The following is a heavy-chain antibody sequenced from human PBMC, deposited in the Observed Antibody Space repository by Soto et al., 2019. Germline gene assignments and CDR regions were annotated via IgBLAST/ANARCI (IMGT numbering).Heavy chain of an antibody. J-gene: IGHJ4*02. CDR2: IYSGGST. CDR3: ARESRSDGVYYFDY. CDR1: GVTVSSNY. D-gene: IGHD4-17*01. V-gene: IGHV3-53*01. Sequence: RWSLRLSCSASGVTVSSNYMSWVRQAPGKGLGWDSVIYSGGSTYYADSVKGRFTISGDNSKNQLYLQMNSLRAEDTAVYYCARESRSDGVYYFDYWGKGT.